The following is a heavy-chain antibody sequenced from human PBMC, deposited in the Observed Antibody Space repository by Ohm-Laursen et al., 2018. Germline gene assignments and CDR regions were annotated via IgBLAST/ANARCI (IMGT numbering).Heavy chain of an antibody. CDR1: GFAFSSGW. CDR2: ISGSGGST. J-gene: IGHJ4*02. D-gene: IGHD1-26*01. V-gene: IGHV3-23*01. Sequence: GSLRLSCAASGFAFSSGWMNWVRQAPGKGLEWVSAISGSGGSTYYADSVKGRFTISRDNSKNTLYLQMNSLRAEDTAVYYCAKSGNIVVGATTNYYFDYWGQGTLVTVSS. CDR3: AKSGNIVVGATTNYYFDY.